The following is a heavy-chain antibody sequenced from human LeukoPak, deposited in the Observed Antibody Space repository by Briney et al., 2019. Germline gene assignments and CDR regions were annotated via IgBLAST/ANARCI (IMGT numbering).Heavy chain of an antibody. CDR2: ISSSSSYI. J-gene: IGHJ4*02. CDR3: ARDPGPGRYSGSPLEY. V-gene: IGHV3-21*01. D-gene: IGHD1-26*01. Sequence: PGGSLRLSCAASGFTFSSYAMSWVRQAPGKGLEWVSSISSSSSYIYYADSVKGRFTISRDNAKNSLYLQMNSLRAEDTAVYYCARDPGPGRYSGSPLEYWGQGTLVTVSS. CDR1: GFTFSSYA.